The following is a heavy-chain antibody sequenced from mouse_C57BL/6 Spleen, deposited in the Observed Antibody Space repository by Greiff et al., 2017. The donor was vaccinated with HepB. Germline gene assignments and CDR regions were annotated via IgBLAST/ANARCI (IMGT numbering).Heavy chain of an antibody. CDR3: ARYYDYDGVYAMDY. V-gene: IGHV1-39*01. D-gene: IGHD2-4*01. J-gene: IGHJ4*01. CDR1: GYSFTDYH. Sequence: VQLQQSGPELVKPGASVKISCKASGYSFTDYHMNWVKQSNGKSLEWIGVINPNYGTTSYNQKFKGKATLTVDQSSSTAYMQLNSLTSEDSAVYYCARYYDYDGVYAMDYWGQGTSVTVSS. CDR2: INPNYGTT.